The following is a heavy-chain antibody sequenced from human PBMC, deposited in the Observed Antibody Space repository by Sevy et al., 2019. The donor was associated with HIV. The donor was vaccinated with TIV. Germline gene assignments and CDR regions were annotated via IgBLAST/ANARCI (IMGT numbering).Heavy chain of an antibody. D-gene: IGHD2-2*01. CDR2: ISYDGSNK. J-gene: IGHJ6*02. CDR3: VRDISTSCCYGMDV. Sequence: GGSLRLSCAASGFTFSSYAMHWVRQAPGKGLEWVAVISYDGSNKYYADSVKGRFTISRDNSKNTLYLQMNSRRAEDTAVYYCVRDISTSCCYGMDVWGQGTTVTVSS. CDR1: GFTFSSYA. V-gene: IGHV3-30-3*01.